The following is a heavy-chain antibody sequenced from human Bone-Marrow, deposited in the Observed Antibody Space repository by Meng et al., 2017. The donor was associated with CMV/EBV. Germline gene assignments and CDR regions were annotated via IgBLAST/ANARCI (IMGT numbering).Heavy chain of an antibody. J-gene: IGHJ4*02. CDR3: ARGFRYNWNFFCGY. CDR2: MNPNSGNT. Sequence: ASVKVSCKASGYTFTSYDINWVRQATGQGLEWMGWMNPNSGNTGYAQKFQGRVTMTRNTSISTAYMELSSLRSEDTAVYYCARGFRYNWNFFCGYWGQGTLVTVSS. CDR1: GYTFTSYD. D-gene: IGHD1-7*01. V-gene: IGHV1-8*01.